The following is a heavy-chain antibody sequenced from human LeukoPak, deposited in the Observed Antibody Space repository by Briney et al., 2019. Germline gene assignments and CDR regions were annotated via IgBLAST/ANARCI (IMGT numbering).Heavy chain of an antibody. CDR1: GGSISNYY. Sequence: SETLSLTCTVSGGSISNYYWSWLRQPAGKGLEWIGRMYTSGSTNYNPSLKSRLTMSVDTSKNQFSLNLSSVTAADTAVYYCASGGSTSWVYWGQGTLVTVSS. CDR3: ASGGSTSWVY. V-gene: IGHV4-4*07. J-gene: IGHJ4*02. D-gene: IGHD6-6*01. CDR2: MYTSGST.